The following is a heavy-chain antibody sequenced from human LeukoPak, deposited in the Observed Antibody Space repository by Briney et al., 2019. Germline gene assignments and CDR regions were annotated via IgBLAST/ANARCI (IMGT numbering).Heavy chain of an antibody. J-gene: IGHJ4*02. CDR1: GGPISSGRYY. V-gene: IGHV4-39*01. Sequence: SETLSLTCTVSGGPISSGRYYWGWIRQPPGRGLEWIGSIHYSGSTYYNPSLKSRVTMSVDTSKDQFSLRLSSVTAADTAVYYCARLSPYLGSGSSAFPDDFWGQGTLVTVSS. CDR3: ARLSPYLGSGSSAFPDDF. D-gene: IGHD3-10*01. CDR2: IHYSGST.